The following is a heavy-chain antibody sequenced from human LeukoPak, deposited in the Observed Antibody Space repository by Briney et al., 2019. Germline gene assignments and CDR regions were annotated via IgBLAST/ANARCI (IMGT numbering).Heavy chain of an antibody. J-gene: IGHJ4*02. CDR2: KYHSGST. CDR1: GYSISSGYY. CDR3: ARHFPSGVTLLHFEY. V-gene: IGHV4-38-2*01. D-gene: IGHD3-10*01. Sequence: PSETLSLTCAVSGYSISSGYYWGWIRQPPGKGLEWIASKYHSGSTYYNPSLKSRVTISVDTSKNQFSLKLSSVTAADTAVYYCARHFPSGVTLLHFEYWGQGTLVTVSS.